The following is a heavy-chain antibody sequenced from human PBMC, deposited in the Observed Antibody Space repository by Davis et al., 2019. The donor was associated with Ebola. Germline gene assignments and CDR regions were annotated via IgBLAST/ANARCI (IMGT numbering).Heavy chain of an antibody. CDR1: GFTFRSSA. CDR3: VKGLLPALTEEV. D-gene: IGHD2-21*02. CDR2: ISEGGDNT. V-gene: IGHV3-23*01. J-gene: IGHJ4*01. Sequence: GESLKISCIVSGFTFRSSAMTLVRQAPGKGLGLLSGISEGGDNTWYAGAVRGRITISRDNSKNVLYLQMNSLRAEDTAVYYCVKGLLPALTEEVWGQGTLVTVSS.